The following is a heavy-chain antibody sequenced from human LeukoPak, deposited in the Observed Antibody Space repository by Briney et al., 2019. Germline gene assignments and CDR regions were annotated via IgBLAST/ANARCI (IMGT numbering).Heavy chain of an antibody. CDR2: IYYSGST. V-gene: IGHV4-39*01. CDR3: ARHGIVATITHFDY. CDR1: GFTFSSYG. Sequence: GSLRLSCAASGFTFSSYGMHWVRQPPGKGLEWIGSIYYSGSTYYNPSLKSRVTISVDTSKNQFSLKLSSVTAADTAVYYCARHGIVATITHFDYWGQGTLVTVSS. J-gene: IGHJ4*02. D-gene: IGHD5-12*01.